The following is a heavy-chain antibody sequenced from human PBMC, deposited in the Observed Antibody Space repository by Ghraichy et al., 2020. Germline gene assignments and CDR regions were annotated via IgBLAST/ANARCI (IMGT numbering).Heavy chain of an antibody. CDR2: IIPILGIA. J-gene: IGHJ5*02. CDR1: GGTFSSYA. V-gene: IGHV1-69*04. D-gene: IGHD3-3*01. Sequence: SVKVSCKASGGTFSSYAISWVRPAPGQGLEWMGRIIPILGIANYAQKFQGRVTITADKSTSTAYMELSSLRSEDTAVYYCARDAEVTIFGVVDNWFDPWGQGTLVTVSS. CDR3: ARDAEVTIFGVVDNWFDP.